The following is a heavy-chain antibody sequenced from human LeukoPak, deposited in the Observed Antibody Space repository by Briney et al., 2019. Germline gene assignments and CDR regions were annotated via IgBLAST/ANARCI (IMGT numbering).Heavy chain of an antibody. CDR2: IYYSGST. J-gene: IGHJ4*02. D-gene: IGHD5-24*01. Sequence: SETLSLTCTVSGGSISSYYWSWIRQPPGKGLEWIGYIYYSGSTNYNPSLKSRVTISVDTSKNQFPLKLSSVTAADTAVYYCAREGGRDGYNSPFDYWGQGTLVTVSS. CDR3: AREGGRDGYNSPFDY. V-gene: IGHV4-59*01. CDR1: GGSISSYY.